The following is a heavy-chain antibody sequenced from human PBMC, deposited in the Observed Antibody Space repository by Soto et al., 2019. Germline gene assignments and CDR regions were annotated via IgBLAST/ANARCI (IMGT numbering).Heavy chain of an antibody. D-gene: IGHD4-4*01. CDR2: TKPDETET. CDR1: GLAFSTYW. CDR3: ATIGDVTFHY. Sequence: EVQLVESGGGLVQPGGSLRLSGTTSGLAFSTYWMAWVRQAPGKGLEWVGNTKPDETETYYADSVEGRFTISRDNAKNSLYLQMDSLRVEATAVYYCATIGDVTFHYWGQGTPVTVSS. V-gene: IGHV3-7*02. J-gene: IGHJ4*02.